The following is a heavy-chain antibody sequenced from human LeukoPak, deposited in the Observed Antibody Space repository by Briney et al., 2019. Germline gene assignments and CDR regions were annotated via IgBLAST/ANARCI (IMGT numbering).Heavy chain of an antibody. V-gene: IGHV4-39*07. J-gene: IGHJ5*02. D-gene: IGHD3-10*01. CDR2: INHSGST. CDR3: ARGKPKYYGSGSHSWFDP. Sequence: PSETLSLTCTVSGYSISSSSYYWGWIRQPPGKGLEWIGEINHSGSTNYNPSLKSRVTISVDTSKNQFSLKLSSVTAADTAVYYCARGKPKYYGSGSHSWFDPWGQGTLVTASS. CDR1: GYSISSSSYY.